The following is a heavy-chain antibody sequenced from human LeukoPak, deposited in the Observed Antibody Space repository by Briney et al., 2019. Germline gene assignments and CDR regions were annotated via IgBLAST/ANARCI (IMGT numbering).Heavy chain of an antibody. J-gene: IGHJ5*02. CDR3: ARDGLRIGSYEPFWFDP. CDR2: INPNSGGT. CDR1: GYTFTNYA. Sequence: ASVKVSCKASGYTFTNYAMNWVRQAPGQGLEWMGWINPNSGGTNYAQKFQGRVTMTRDTSISTAYMELSRLRSDDTAVYYCARDGLRIGSYEPFWFDPWGQGTLVTVSS. D-gene: IGHD1-26*01. V-gene: IGHV1-2*02.